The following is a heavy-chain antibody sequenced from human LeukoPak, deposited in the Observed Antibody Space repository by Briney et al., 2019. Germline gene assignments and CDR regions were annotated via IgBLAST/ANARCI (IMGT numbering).Heavy chain of an antibody. CDR1: VFTFSNYC. J-gene: IGHJ4*02. Sequence: PGGALRLSCAASVFTFSNYCMHWVRQPPGKGLVWVSQICTDETTIRSADSVKGRFTISRDNAKNSLYLQMSNLRTEDTALYYCAKDRYSSNWYYFDYWGQGTLVTVSS. V-gene: IGHV3-74*01. CDR3: AKDRYSSNWYYFDY. CDR2: ICTDETTI. D-gene: IGHD6-13*01.